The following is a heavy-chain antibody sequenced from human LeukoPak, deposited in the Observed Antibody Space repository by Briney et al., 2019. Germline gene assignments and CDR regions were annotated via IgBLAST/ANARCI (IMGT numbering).Heavy chain of an antibody. CDR1: GYTFTSYA. J-gene: IGHJ4*02. V-gene: IGHV1-3*01. CDR2: INAGNGNT. CDR3: ARARDLLRYFDWSLDY. Sequence: VASVKVSCKASGYTFTSYAMHWVRQAPGQRLEWMGWINAGNGNTKYSQKFQGRVTITRDTSASTAYMELSSLRSEDTAVYYCARARDLLRYFDWSLDYWGQGTLVTVSS. D-gene: IGHD3-9*01.